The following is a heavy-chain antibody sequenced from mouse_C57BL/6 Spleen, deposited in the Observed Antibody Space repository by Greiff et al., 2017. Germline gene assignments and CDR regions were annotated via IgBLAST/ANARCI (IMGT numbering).Heavy chain of an antibody. CDR1: GFTFSSYA. CDR3: ARLTGTSYFDY. D-gene: IGHD4-1*01. J-gene: IGHJ2*01. Sequence: EVQLVESGGGLVKPGGSLKLSCAASGFTFSSYAMSWVRQTPEKRLEWVATISDGGSYTYYPDNVKGRFTISRDNAKNNLYLQMSHLKSEDTAMYYCARLTGTSYFDYWGQGTTLTVSS. CDR2: ISDGGSYT. V-gene: IGHV5-4*01.